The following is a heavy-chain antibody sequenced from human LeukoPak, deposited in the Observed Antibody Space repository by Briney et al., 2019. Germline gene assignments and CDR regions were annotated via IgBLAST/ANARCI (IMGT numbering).Heavy chain of an antibody. J-gene: IGHJ4*02. CDR3: ARLYYYDSSGYSRGPIDY. CDR1: GYSFTSYW. CDR2: IYPGDSDT. V-gene: IGHV5-51*01. Sequence: GESLKISCQGSGYSFTSYWIGWVRQLPGKGLEWMGIIYPGDSDTRYSPSFQGQVTISADKSISTAYLQWSSLKASDTAMYYCARLYYYDSSGYSRGPIDYWGQGTLVTVSS. D-gene: IGHD3-22*01.